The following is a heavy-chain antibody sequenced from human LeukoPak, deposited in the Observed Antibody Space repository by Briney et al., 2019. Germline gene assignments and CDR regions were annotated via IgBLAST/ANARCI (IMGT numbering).Heavy chain of an antibody. V-gene: IGHV3-33*06. J-gene: IGHJ4*02. D-gene: IGHD3-10*01. CDR3: AKDRVLEAPPRSLCDY. CDR1: GFTFSSYG. CDR2: IWYDGSNK. Sequence: GGSLRLSCAASGFTFSSYGMHWVGQAPGKRLEWVAVIWYDGSNKYYADSVKGRFTISRDNSENTLYLQMNSLRAEDTAVYYCAKDRVLEAPPRSLCDYWGQGTLLTVSS.